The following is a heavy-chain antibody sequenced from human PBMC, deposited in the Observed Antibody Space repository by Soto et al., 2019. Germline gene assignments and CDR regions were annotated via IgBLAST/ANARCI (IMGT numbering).Heavy chain of an antibody. V-gene: IGHV4-39*01. CDR3: ASSWGGPDITIFGVVIIPDYYYGMDV. Sequence: SETLSLTCAVSGGSISSSSYYWGWIRQPPGKGLEWIGSIYYSGSTYYNPSLKSRVTISVDTSKNQFSLKLSSVTAADTAVYYCASSWGGPDITIFGVVIIPDYYYGMDVWGQGTTVTVSS. CDR1: GGSISSSSYY. J-gene: IGHJ6*02. CDR2: IYYSGST. D-gene: IGHD3-3*01.